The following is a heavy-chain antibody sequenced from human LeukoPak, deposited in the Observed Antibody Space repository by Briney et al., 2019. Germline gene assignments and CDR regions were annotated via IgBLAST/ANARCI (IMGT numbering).Heavy chain of an antibody. Sequence: ASVKASCKVSGYTLTELSMHWVRQAPGKGLEWMGGFDPEDGETIYAQKFQGRVTMTEDTSTDTAYMELSSLRSEDTAVYYCATVILTGYYKSEGFDPWGQGTLVTVSS. D-gene: IGHD3-9*01. CDR1: GYTLTELS. CDR3: ATVILTGYYKSEGFDP. V-gene: IGHV1-24*01. CDR2: FDPEDGET. J-gene: IGHJ5*02.